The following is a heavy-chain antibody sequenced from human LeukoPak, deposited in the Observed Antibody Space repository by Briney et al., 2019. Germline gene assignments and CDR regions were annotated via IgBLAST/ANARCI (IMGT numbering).Heavy chain of an antibody. CDR2: IIPIFGTA. J-gene: IGHJ5*02. Sequence: SVKVSCKASGGTFSSYAISWVRQAPGQGLEWMGGIIPIFGTANYAQKFQGRVTITADESTSTAYMELSSLRSEDTAVNYCARDDIVVVPAALRKFDPWGQGTLVTVSS. CDR1: GGTFSSYA. CDR3: ARDDIVVVPAALRKFDP. D-gene: IGHD2-2*01. V-gene: IGHV1-69*13.